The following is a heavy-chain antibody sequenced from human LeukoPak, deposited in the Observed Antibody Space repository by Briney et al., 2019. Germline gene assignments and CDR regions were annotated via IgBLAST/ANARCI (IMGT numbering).Heavy chain of an antibody. V-gene: IGHV5-51*01. D-gene: IGHD6-19*01. Sequence: GESLKISCKASGYSFTSYWIGWVRQMPGKGLEWMGIIYPGDSDTRYSPSFQGQVTISADKSISTAYLQWSSLKASDTAMYYCARHIAVAGTGYYGMDVWGQGTTVTVSS. CDR3: ARHIAVAGTGYYGMDV. CDR1: GYSFTSYW. CDR2: IYPGDSDT. J-gene: IGHJ6*02.